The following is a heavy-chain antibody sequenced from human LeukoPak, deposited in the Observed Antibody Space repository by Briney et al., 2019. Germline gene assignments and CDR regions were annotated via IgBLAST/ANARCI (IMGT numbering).Heavy chain of an antibody. CDR3: ARHGRVVVVAASDY. Sequence: GGSLRLSCAASGFTFSSYWMSWVRQAPGKGLEWVANIKQDGSEKYYVDSVKGRFTISRDNAKNSLYLQMNSLRAEDTAVYYCARHGRVVVVAASDYWGQGTLVTVSS. V-gene: IGHV3-7*03. J-gene: IGHJ4*02. CDR1: GFTFSSYW. D-gene: IGHD2-15*01. CDR2: IKQDGSEK.